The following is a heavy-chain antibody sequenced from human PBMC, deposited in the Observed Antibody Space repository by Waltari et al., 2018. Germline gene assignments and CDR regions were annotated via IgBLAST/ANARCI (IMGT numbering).Heavy chain of an antibody. D-gene: IGHD6-6*01. V-gene: IGHV3-7*04. Sequence: EVQLVESGGGLVQPGGSLRLSCAVAGFTSSDYWMSGVRQAPGKGLEWVANIKEDGSVTNYVDSVKGRFTISRDNARNSLFLQMNSLRDEDTAIYYCARASSSSSYDAWGQGTLVTVSS. J-gene: IGHJ5*02. CDR2: IKEDGSVT. CDR3: ARASSSSSYDA. CDR1: GFTSSDYW.